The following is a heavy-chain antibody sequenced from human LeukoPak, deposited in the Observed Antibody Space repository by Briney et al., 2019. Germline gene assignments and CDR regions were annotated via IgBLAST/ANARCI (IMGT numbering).Heavy chain of an antibody. J-gene: IGHJ6*02. D-gene: IGHD6-13*01. V-gene: IGHV3-30*02. CDR2: IWYDGSNK. Sequence: GGSLRLSCAASGFTFSSYGMHWVRQAPGKGLEWVAVIWYDGSNKYYADSVKGRFTISRDNSKNTLYLQMNSLRAEDTAVYYCAKALIAAAEYYYGMDVWGQGTTVTVSS. CDR3: AKALIAAAEYYYGMDV. CDR1: GFTFSSYG.